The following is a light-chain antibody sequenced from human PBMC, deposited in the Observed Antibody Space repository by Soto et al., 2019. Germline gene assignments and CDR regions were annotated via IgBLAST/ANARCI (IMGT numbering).Light chain of an antibody. J-gene: IGKJ1*01. CDR1: QSIGSF. CDR2: KAA. V-gene: IGKV1-5*03. CDR3: QQYESYWT. Sequence: GDRVTIACRSSQSIGSFLAWYQQKPGKTPKLLIYKAAILEGGVPSRFSGSGAGTEFTLTISSLQPDDFATYYCQQYESYWTFGQGTKVDMK.